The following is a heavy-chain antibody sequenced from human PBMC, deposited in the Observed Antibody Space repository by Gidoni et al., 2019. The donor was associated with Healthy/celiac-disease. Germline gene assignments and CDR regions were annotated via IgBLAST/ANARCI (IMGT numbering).Heavy chain of an antibody. CDR1: GFTFSSYA. Sequence: EVQLLESGGGLVQPGGSLRLSCAASGFTFSSYAMSWVRQAPGKGLEWVSAISGSGGSTYYAESVKGRFTISRDNSKNTLYLQMNSLRAEDTAVYYCAKEWGYYDSSGYYSPHDYWGQGTLVTVSS. D-gene: IGHD3-22*01. V-gene: IGHV3-23*01. CDR2: ISGSGGST. J-gene: IGHJ4*02. CDR3: AKEWGYYDSSGYYSPHDY.